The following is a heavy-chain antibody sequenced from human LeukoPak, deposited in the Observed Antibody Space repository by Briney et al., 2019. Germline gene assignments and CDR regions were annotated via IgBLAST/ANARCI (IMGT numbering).Heavy chain of an antibody. J-gene: IGHJ6*02. Sequence: SETLSLTCTVSGGSISSSSYYSGWIRQPPGKGLEWIGSIYYSGSTYYTPSLKRRVTITVDTSKNQFSLKLSSVTAADTAVYYCARLLVDTAMVPYYYYGMDVWGQGTTVTVSS. V-gene: IGHV4-39*01. CDR1: GGSISSSSYY. CDR3: ARLLVDTAMVPYYYYGMDV. D-gene: IGHD5-18*01. CDR2: IYYSGST.